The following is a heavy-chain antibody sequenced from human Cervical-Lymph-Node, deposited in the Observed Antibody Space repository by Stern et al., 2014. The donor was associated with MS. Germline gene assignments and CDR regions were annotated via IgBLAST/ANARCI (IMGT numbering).Heavy chain of an antibody. Sequence: EVQLVESGGGLVQPGRSLRLSCAASGFTFDDYAMHWVRQAPGKGLEWVSGISWNSGSIGYADSVKGRFTISRDNAKNSLYLQMNSLRAEDTALYYCAKNIFLDYYDNYYYGMDVWGQGTTVTVSS. J-gene: IGHJ6*02. CDR1: GFTFDDYA. CDR3: AKNIFLDYYDNYYYGMDV. CDR2: ISWNSGSI. V-gene: IGHV3-9*01. D-gene: IGHD3-22*01.